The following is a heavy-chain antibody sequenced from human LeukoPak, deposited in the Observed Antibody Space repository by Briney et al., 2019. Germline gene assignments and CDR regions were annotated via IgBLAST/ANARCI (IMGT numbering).Heavy chain of an antibody. CDR1: GGSISSGGYS. V-gene: IGHV4-30-2*01. CDR2: IYHSGST. Sequence: PSQTLSLTCAVSGGSISSGGYSWSWLRQPPGKDLVWIGYIYHSGSTYYNPSLNSRVTISVDRSKNQFSLKLSSVTAADTTVYYCARVGYCSSTSCPFDYWGQGTLVTVSS. D-gene: IGHD2-2*01. J-gene: IGHJ4*02. CDR3: ARVGYCSSTSCPFDY.